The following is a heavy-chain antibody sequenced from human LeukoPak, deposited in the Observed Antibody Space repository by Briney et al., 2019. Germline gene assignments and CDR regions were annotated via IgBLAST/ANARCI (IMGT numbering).Heavy chain of an antibody. CDR1: GGSISSGDYY. J-gene: IGHJ4*02. CDR3: AGGVGVGATSDY. D-gene: IGHD1-26*01. V-gene: IGHV4-30-4*01. Sequence: SQTLSLTCTVSGGSISSGDYYWRWIRQPPGKGLEWIVYIYYSGSTYYNPSLKSRVTISVDTSKNQFSLKLSSVTAADTAVYYCAGGVGVGATSDYWGQGTLVTVSS. CDR2: IYYSGST.